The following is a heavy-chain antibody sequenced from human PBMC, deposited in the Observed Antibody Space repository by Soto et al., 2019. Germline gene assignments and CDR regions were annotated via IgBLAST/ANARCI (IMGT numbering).Heavy chain of an antibody. CDR3: VKPPGYYYDSSNYYTV. Sequence: GGSLRLSCSASGFTFGTYAMHWVRLAPGKGLEYVSAIGSDGGGTYYADSVKGRFTISRDNSKNTLYLQMRSLRPEDTAIYQCVKPPGYYYDSSNYYTVWGQGTLVTVYS. J-gene: IGHJ4*02. CDR2: IGSDGGGT. CDR1: GFTFGTYA. D-gene: IGHD3-22*01. V-gene: IGHV3-64D*06.